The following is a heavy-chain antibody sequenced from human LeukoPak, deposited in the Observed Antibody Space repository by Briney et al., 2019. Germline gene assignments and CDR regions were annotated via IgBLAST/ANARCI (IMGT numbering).Heavy chain of an antibody. CDR2: IYYSGST. V-gene: IGHV4-39*01. Sequence: SETLSLTCTVSGGSISSSSYYWGWIRQPPGKGLEWIGSIYYSGSTYYNPSLKSRVTISVDTSKNQFSLKLSSVTAADTAVYYCAAYNWNDEGSWFDPWGQGTLVTDSS. CDR3: AAYNWNDEGSWFDP. CDR1: GGSISSSSYY. J-gene: IGHJ5*02. D-gene: IGHD1-20*01.